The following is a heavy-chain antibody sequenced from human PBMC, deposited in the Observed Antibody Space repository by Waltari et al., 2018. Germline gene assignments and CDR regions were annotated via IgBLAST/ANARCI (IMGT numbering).Heavy chain of an antibody. J-gene: IGHJ5*02. V-gene: IGHV4-4*09. Sequence: HVQLQESSPGLVKPSDTLSLTCTVSGGHLSRYYWSWTRHPPGKGLEWIGYIYTSGSTNYNPSLKSRVTISVDTSKNQFSLKLSSVTAADTAVYYCARYSSSWYEGGWVDPWGQGTLVTVSS. CDR1: GGHLSRYY. CDR3: ARYSSSWYEGGWVDP. D-gene: IGHD6-13*01. CDR2: IYTSGST.